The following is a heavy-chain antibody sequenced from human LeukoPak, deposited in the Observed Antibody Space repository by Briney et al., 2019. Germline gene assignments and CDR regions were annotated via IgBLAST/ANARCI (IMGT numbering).Heavy chain of an antibody. CDR2: LSWNSGSI. CDR1: GFTFDNYA. Sequence: GGSLRLSCAASGFTFDNYAMHWVRQAPGKGLEWVSGLSWNSGSIGYADSVKGRFTISRDNAKNSLYLQMNSLRAEDTALYYCAKDFVGTGNFRGGDYWGQGTLVTVSS. V-gene: IGHV3-9*01. J-gene: IGHJ4*02. CDR3: AKDFVGTGNFRGGDY. D-gene: IGHD1-1*01.